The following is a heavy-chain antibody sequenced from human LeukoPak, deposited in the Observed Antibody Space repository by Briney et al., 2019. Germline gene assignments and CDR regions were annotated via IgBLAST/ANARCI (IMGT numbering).Heavy chain of an antibody. CDR3: AKENSSGWYIFDY. J-gene: IGHJ4*02. D-gene: IGHD6-19*01. V-gene: IGHV3-23*01. CDR1: GFTFSSYS. Sequence: GGSLRLSCAASGFTFSSYSMNWVRQAPGKGLEWVSAMSAGGAVYYADSVKGRFTISRDNSKNTLYLQMNSLRAEDTAVYYCAKENSSGWYIFDYWGQGTLVTVSS. CDR2: MSAGGAV.